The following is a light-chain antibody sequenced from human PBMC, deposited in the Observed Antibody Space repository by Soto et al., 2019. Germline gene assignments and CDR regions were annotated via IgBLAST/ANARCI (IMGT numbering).Light chain of an antibody. CDR3: QSYDSSLSGVV. CDR1: SSNIGAGFD. CDR2: GNT. V-gene: IGLV1-40*01. J-gene: IGLJ2*01. Sequence: QSVLTQPPSVSGAPGQRVTISCTGSSSNIGAGFDVHWYQQLPGTAPKLLIYGNTNRPSGVPDRFSGSKSDTSASLAITGLQAEDGADYYCQSYDSSLSGVVFGGGTQLTVL.